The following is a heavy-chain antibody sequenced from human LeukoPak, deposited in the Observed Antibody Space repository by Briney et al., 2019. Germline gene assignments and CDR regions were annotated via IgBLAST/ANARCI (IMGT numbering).Heavy chain of an antibody. CDR3: ARCPVTYYDFWSGFAFDI. CDR1: GFTFSDYY. V-gene: IGHV3-11*01. CDR2: ISSSGSTI. J-gene: IGHJ3*02. Sequence: PGGSLRLSCAASGFTFSDYYMSWIRQAPGKGLEWVSYISSSGSTIYYADSVKGRFTISRDSAKNSLYLQMNSLRAEDTAVYYCARCPVTYYDFWSGFAFDIWGQGTMVTVSS. D-gene: IGHD3-3*01.